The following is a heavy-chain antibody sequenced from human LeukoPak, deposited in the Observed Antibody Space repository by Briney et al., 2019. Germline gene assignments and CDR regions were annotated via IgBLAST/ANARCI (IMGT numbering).Heavy chain of an antibody. Sequence: GSLRLSCAASGFTFSSYAMTWVRQAPGKGLEWVSIISGSGGSTSYADSVKGRFTISRDNSKDTLYLQMNSLRAEDTALYYCARPYSGTILTGWFDPWGQGTLVTVSS. CDR3: ARPYSGTILTGWFDP. CDR2: ISGSGGST. CDR1: GFTFSSYA. J-gene: IGHJ5*02. V-gene: IGHV3-23*01. D-gene: IGHD3-9*01.